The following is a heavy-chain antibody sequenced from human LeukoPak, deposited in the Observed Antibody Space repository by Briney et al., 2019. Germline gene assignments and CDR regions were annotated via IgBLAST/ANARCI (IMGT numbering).Heavy chain of an antibody. Sequence: ASVKVSCKASGYTFTNYGISWVRQAPGQGLEWMAWISTYDHDTNYAQKFRGRVTMATDTSTSTAYMELRSLGSDDTAVYYCVRDYFCSGGTCDDCFDPWGQGTLVTVSS. CDR2: ISTYDHDT. D-gene: IGHD2-15*01. V-gene: IGHV1-18*01. CDR3: VRDYFCSGGTCDDCFDP. J-gene: IGHJ5*02. CDR1: GYTFTNYG.